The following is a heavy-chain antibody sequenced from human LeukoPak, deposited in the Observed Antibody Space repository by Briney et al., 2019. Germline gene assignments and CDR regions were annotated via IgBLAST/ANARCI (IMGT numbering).Heavy chain of an antibody. CDR2: IRYDGSNK. D-gene: IGHD3-22*01. J-gene: IGHJ4*02. Sequence: GGSLRLSCAASGFAFSSYGMHWVRQAPGKGLEWVAFIRYDGSNKYYADSVKGRFTISRDNSKNTLYLQMNSLRAEDTAVYYCAKISVDRGYYDSFDYWGQGTLVTVSS. CDR3: AKISVDRGYYDSFDY. CDR1: GFAFSSYG. V-gene: IGHV3-30*02.